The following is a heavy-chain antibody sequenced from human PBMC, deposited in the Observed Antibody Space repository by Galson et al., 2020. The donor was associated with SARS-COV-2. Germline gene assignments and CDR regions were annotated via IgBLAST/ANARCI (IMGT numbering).Heavy chain of an antibody. V-gene: IGHV1-24*01. CDR2: FDPEDGET. J-gene: IGHJ6*02. CDR1: GYTLTELS. D-gene: IGHD6-19*01. Sequence: ASVKVSCKVSGYTLTELSMHWVRQAPGKGLEWIGGFDPEDGETIYAQKFQGRVTMTEDTSTDTAYMELSSLRSEDTAVYYCATAVAVAGKFDDYYYYYGMDVWGQGTTVTVSS. CDR3: ATAVAVAGKFDDYYYYYGMDV.